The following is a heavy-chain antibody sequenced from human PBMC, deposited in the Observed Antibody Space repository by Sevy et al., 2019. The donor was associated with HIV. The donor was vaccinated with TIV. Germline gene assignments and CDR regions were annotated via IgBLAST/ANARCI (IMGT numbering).Heavy chain of an antibody. D-gene: IGHD5-18*01. CDR2: ISSSRTYA. CDR1: GFTFSDYY. Sequence: GGSLRLSCTASGFTFSDYYMSWIRQAPGKGLEWVSDISSSRTYANHADSVKGRFTISRDNAKNSLYLQMNNLRAEDTAVYYCARVRYKYGQHYFDFWGQGTLVTVSS. CDR3: ARVRYKYGQHYFDF. V-gene: IGHV3-11*06. J-gene: IGHJ4*02.